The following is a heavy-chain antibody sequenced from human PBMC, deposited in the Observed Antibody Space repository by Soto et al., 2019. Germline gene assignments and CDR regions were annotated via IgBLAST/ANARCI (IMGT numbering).Heavy chain of an antibody. D-gene: IGHD1-26*01. CDR3: ATWEERYFQD. CDR1: GFTFNSFT. CDR2: ISHDGSHK. Sequence: QVQLVESGGGVVQPGRSLRLSCAASGFTFNSFTMHWVRQAPGKGLEWVAVISHDGSHKYTADSVQGRFTISRDDSKNTLYLQMNSLRVEDTAIYYCATWEERYFQDWGQGTLVTVSS. J-gene: IGHJ1*01. V-gene: IGHV3-30*04.